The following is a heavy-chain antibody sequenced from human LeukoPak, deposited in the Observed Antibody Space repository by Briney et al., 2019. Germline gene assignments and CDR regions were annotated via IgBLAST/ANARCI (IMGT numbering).Heavy chain of an antibody. CDR2: IIPIFGTA. D-gene: IGHD2-2*01. CDR1: GGTFSSYA. Sequence: SVKVSCKASGGTFSSYAISWVRQAPGQGLEWMGGIIPIFGTANYAQKFQGRVTITADESTSAAYMELSSLRSEDTAVYYCASYLFYCSSTSCFYGMDVWGQGTTVTVSS. CDR3: ASYLFYCSSTSCFYGMDV. J-gene: IGHJ6*02. V-gene: IGHV1-69*13.